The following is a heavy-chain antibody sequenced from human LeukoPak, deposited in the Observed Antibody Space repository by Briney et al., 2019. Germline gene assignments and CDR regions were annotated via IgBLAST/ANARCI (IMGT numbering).Heavy chain of an antibody. CDR3: ARVPYYDILTGYDFDY. CDR2: ISSSSSYI. V-gene: IGHV3-21*01. D-gene: IGHD3-9*01. CDR1: GFTFSSYS. J-gene: IGHJ4*02. Sequence: GGSLRLSCEASGFTFSSYSMNWVRQAPGKGLEWVSSISSSSSYIYYADSVKGRFTISRDNAKNSLYLQMNSLRAEDTAVYYCARVPYYDILTGYDFDYWGQGTLVTVSS.